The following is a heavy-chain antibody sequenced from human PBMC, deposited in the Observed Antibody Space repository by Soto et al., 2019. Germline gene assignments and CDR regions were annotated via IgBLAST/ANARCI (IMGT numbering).Heavy chain of an antibody. V-gene: IGHV3-23*01. J-gene: IGHJ4*02. Sequence: GSLRLSFAASGFTFTNFGMTWVRQAPGKGLEWVSGLSDNGGNTYYVDSVKGRFTISRDNSKNTVFLQMNGLSADDTAVYYCAKASGGYYYDGSAYSDSWGQGTLVTVSS. CDR2: LSDNGGNT. CDR1: GFTFTNFG. CDR3: AKASGGYYYDGSAYSDS. D-gene: IGHD3-22*01.